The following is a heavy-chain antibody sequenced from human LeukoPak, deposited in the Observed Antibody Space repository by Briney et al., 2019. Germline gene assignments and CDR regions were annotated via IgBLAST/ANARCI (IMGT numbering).Heavy chain of an antibody. V-gene: IGHV3-7*01. Sequence: GGSLRLSCSATGFIFSSDWMKWVRQAPGKGLEWVATIKQDGSAKHYEDSVKGRFTISRDNAKNTLYLEMNTLRAEDTAVYYCATGEGHWGQGTLVTVSS. J-gene: IGHJ4*02. CDR1: GFIFSSDW. CDR3: ATGEGH. D-gene: IGHD2-21*01. CDR2: IKQDGSAK.